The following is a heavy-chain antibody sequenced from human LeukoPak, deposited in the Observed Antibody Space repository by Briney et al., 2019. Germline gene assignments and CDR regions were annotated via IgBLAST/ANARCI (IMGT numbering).Heavy chain of an antibody. J-gene: IGHJ4*02. V-gene: IGHV3-21*01. CDR3: ARSGYSYGYGDEDY. Sequence: GGSLRLSCAASGFTFSSYSMNWVRQAPGKGLEWVSSISSSSSYIYYADSVKGQFTISRDNAKNSLYLQMNSLRAEDTAVYYCARSGYSYGYGDEDYWGQGTLVTVSS. D-gene: IGHD5-18*01. CDR2: ISSSSSYI. CDR1: GFTFSSYS.